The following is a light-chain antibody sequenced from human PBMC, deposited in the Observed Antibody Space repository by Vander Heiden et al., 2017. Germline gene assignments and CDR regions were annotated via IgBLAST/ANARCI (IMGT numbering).Light chain of an antibody. CDR1: QSVDSSY. J-gene: IGKJ1*01. V-gene: IGKV3-20*01. Sequence: ELVLTQSPGTLSLSPGERATLSCRASQSVDSSYFAWYQQKPGQAPRLLIYGASNRATGIPDRFSGSGSGTDFTLTISRLAPEDFAVYYCQQDGTSPWTFGQGTKVEIK. CDR3: QQDGTSPWT. CDR2: GAS.